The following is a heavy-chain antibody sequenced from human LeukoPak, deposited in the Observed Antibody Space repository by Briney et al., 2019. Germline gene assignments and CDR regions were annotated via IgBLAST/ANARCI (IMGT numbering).Heavy chain of an antibody. CDR1: GFIFSSYW. J-gene: IGHJ4*02. CDR3: ARDPHWGAGYFDF. V-gene: IGHV3-7*01. CDR2: VKHDGSEK. D-gene: IGHD1-26*01. Sequence: GGSLRLSCAASGFIFSSYWMSWVRQAPGKGLQWVANVKHDGSEKYYVDSVKGRFTNSVDSAKRSLYLQMNSLKDEDTAVYYCARDPHWGAGYFDFWGQGALVTVPS.